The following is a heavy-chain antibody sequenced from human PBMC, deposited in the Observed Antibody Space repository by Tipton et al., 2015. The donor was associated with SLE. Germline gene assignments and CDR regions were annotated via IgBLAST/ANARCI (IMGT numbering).Heavy chain of an antibody. J-gene: IGHJ4*02. CDR3: AREGYSSGWDGDFDN. V-gene: IGHV4-39*07. CDR2: VHYSGST. D-gene: IGHD6-19*01. Sequence: TLSLTCTVSGGSISSSPYYWGWIRRPPGKGLDWIGSVHYSGSTYYNPSLKSRVAMSVDTSKNQFSLKLTSVTAADTAVYYCAREGYSSGWDGDFDNWGQGTLVTVSS. CDR1: GGSISSSPYY.